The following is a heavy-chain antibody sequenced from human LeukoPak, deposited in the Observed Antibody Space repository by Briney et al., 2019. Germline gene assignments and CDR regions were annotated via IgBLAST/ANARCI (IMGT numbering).Heavy chain of an antibody. D-gene: IGHD2-15*01. CDR2: INSDGSAT. CDR3: AKDLGVVAALQF. J-gene: IGHJ4*02. V-gene: IGHV3-74*01. CDR1: GFTFSTHW. Sequence: QPGGSLRLSCAAPGFTFSTHWMYSVRQAPGKGLVWVSRINSDGSATGYADSVKGRFTISRDNSKNTLYLQMNSLRVEDTAVYYCAKDLGVVAALQFWGQGTLVTVSS.